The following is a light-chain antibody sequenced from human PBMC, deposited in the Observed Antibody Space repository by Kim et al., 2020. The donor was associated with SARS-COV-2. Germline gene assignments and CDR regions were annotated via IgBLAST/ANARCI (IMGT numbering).Light chain of an antibody. J-gene: IGKJ1*01. CDR3: QQYGNSPRT. V-gene: IGKV3-20*01. Sequence: SPGEAATLSCTASQTISANYLAWYQQKPGQAPRLLIYGASSRATGIPDRFSGSGSGTEFTLTIGRLEPEDFAVYFCQQYGNSPRTFGQGTKVDIK. CDR1: QTISANY. CDR2: GAS.